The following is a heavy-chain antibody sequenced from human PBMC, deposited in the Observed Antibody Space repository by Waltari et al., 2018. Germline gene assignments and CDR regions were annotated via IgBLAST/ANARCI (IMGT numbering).Heavy chain of an antibody. V-gene: IGHV3-53*01. CDR2: IYSGGST. D-gene: IGHD3-3*01. Sequence: DVQVLESGGGLIQPGGSQRLFFTAPGFTSYHNYIDWLSQTPGKGLELVSVIYSGGSTEFADSVKGRFTISRDKSKNTLYLKMNSLRADDTAGYYWATRHGSEWPTLDSWGQGTLVTVSS. CDR3: ATRHGSEWPTLDS. CDR1: GFTSYHNY. J-gene: IGHJ4*02.